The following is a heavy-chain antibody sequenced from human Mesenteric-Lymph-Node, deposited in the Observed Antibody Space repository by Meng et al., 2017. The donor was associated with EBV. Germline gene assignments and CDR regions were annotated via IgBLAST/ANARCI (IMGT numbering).Heavy chain of an antibody. CDR3: AGWSARLEY. J-gene: IGHJ4*02. Sequence: QITLKESGPPLVKPPQTLTLTCTFPGFSLSTRGVLVGWIRQPPGQALEWLALVYWDDDKRYSPSLKSRLSITKNTSKNQVVLTMADMDPVDTGTYYCAGWSARLEYWGPGTLVTVSS. V-gene: IGHV2-5*02. CDR2: VYWDDDK. CDR1: GFSLSTRGVL. D-gene: IGHD3-3*01.